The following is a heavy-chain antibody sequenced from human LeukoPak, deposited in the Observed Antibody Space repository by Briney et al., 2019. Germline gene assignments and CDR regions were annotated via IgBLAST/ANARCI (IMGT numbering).Heavy chain of an antibody. J-gene: IGHJ4*02. CDR1: GGSISSYY. CDR3: ARASIVVVPAAIRPPRVFDY. CDR2: IYYSGST. D-gene: IGHD2-2*01. Sequence: KASETLSLTCTASGGSISSYYWSWIRQPPGKGLEWIGYIYYSGSTNYNPSLKSRVTISVDTSKNQFSLKLSSVTAADTAVYYCARASIVVVPAAIRPPRVFDYWGQGTLVTVSS. V-gene: IGHV4-59*01.